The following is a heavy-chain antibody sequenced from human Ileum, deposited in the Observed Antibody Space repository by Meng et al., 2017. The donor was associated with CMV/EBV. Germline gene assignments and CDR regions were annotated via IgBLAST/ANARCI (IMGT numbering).Heavy chain of an antibody. D-gene: IGHD3-10*01. CDR2: LRTSGTT. CDR1: GGSISGYH. J-gene: IGHJ4*02. V-gene: IGHV4-4*07. CDR3: GRAGARGVPVDI. Sequence: QVQESGPGLVKPSETLSLTCIVSGGSISGYHWTWIRKSAGKGLEWIGRLRTSGTTDHNFSLKSRVTLSIDMSKNQFSLKLTSVTAADTAVYYCGRAGARGVPVDIWGQGILVTVSS.